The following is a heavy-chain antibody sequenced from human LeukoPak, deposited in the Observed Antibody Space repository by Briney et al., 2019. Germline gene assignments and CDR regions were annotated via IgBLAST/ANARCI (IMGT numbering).Heavy chain of an antibody. CDR1: GYTFTSYY. CDR2: INPSGGST. CDR3: ARDLGGYDSVL. J-gene: IGHJ4*02. D-gene: IGHD5-12*01. Sequence: ASVKVSCKASGYTFTSYYMHWVRQAPGQGLEWMGIINPSGGSTSYAQKFQGRVTMTRDTSTSTVYMELSSLRSDDTAVYYCARDLGGYDSVLWGQGTLVTVSS. V-gene: IGHV1-46*01.